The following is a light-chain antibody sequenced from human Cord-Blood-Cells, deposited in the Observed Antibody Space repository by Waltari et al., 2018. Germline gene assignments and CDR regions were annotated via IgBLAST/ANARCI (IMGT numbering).Light chain of an antibody. CDR2: EGS. Sequence: QSALTQPASVSGSPGQSITLSCTGTSSDVGSYNLVSWYQQHPGKAPKLMIYEGSKRPSGVSNRFSSSKSGNTASLTISGLQAEDEADYYCCSYAGSSTFDVVFGGGTKLTVL. CDR3: CSYAGSSTFDVV. J-gene: IGLJ2*01. V-gene: IGLV2-23*03. CDR1: SSDVGSYNL.